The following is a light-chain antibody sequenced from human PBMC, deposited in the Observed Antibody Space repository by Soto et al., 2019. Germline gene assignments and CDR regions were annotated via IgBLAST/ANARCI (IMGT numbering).Light chain of an antibody. V-gene: IGKV3-15*01. J-gene: IGKJ2*01. CDR3: QQYNNWPDT. CDR1: QSVSSN. Sequence: EIVMTQSPATLSVSPGERATLSCRASQSVSSNLAWSQQKPGQAPRLLIYGASARDTGIPARFSGSGSGTEFTLTISSLQTEDFAVYYCQQYNNWPDTFGQGTKLEIK. CDR2: GAS.